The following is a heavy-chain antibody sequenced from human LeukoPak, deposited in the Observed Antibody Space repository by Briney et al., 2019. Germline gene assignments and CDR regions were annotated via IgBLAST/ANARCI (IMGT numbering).Heavy chain of an antibody. CDR3: AASKGDGIYYDSSGYLNGFDY. CDR1: GGSISSSSYY. CDR2: IYYSGST. J-gene: IGHJ4*02. D-gene: IGHD3-22*01. V-gene: IGHV4-39*01. Sequence: KPSETLSLTCTVSGGSISSSSYYWGWIRQPPGKGLEWIGSIYYSGSTYYNPSLKSRVTISVDTSKNQFSLKLSSVTAADTAVYYCAASKGDGIYYDSSGYLNGFDYWGQGTLVTVSS.